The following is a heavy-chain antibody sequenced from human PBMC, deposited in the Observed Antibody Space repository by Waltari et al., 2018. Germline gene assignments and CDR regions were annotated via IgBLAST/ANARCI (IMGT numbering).Heavy chain of an antibody. V-gene: IGHV7-4-1*02. CDR1: GYTFTRYA. CDR2: INTNTGNP. D-gene: IGHD3-22*01. Sequence: QVQLVQSGSELKKPGASVKVSCKASGYTFTRYAMNWVRQAPGQGLEWMGWINTNTGNPTYAQGFTGRFVFSLDTSVSTAYLQISSLKAEDTAVYYCARDGPSYYYDSSGSFDYWGQGTLVTVSS. CDR3: ARDGPSYYYDSSGSFDY. J-gene: IGHJ4*02.